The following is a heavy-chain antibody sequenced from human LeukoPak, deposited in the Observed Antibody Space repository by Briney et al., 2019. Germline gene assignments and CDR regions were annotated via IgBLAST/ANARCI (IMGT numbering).Heavy chain of an antibody. Sequence: PSETLSLTCTVSGGSISSSSYYWGWIRQPQGKGVEWIVSIYYSGSTYYNPSLKSRVTISVDTSKNQFSLKLSSVTAADTAVYYCARQEDGYNFPPDYWGQGTLVTVSS. J-gene: IGHJ4*02. CDR2: IYYSGST. CDR1: GGSISSSSYY. CDR3: ARQEDGYNFPPDY. D-gene: IGHD5-24*01. V-gene: IGHV4-39*01.